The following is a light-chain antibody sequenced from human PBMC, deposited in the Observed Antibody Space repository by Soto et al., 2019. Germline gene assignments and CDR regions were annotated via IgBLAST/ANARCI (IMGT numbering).Light chain of an antibody. CDR2: NNN. J-gene: IGLJ1*01. CDR1: SSNIGTNT. CDR3: AAWDDSLNGFYV. Sequence: QSVLTQPPSASGTPGQRVTISCSGSSSNIGTNTVNWYLQLPGTAPKLLIYNNNQRPSGVPERFSGSKSGTSASLAISGLQYEDEADYYCAAWDDSLNGFYVFGSGTKLTVL. V-gene: IGLV1-44*01.